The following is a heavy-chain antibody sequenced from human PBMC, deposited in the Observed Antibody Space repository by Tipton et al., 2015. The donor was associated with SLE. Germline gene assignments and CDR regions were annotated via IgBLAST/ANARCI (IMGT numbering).Heavy chain of an antibody. D-gene: IGHD3-22*01. J-gene: IGHJ3*02. CDR3: ARHFPRHYDSRTYSEAFDI. CDR2: ISYTGNT. V-gene: IGHV4-59*11. CDR1: GASISTHY. Sequence: TLSLTCTVSGASISTHYWSWIRQPPGKGLEWIGYISYTGNTDFNPSLKSRVTMSVATSKNQFSLRLTSVTAADTAMYYCARHFPRHYDSRTYSEAFDIWGQGTMVTVSS.